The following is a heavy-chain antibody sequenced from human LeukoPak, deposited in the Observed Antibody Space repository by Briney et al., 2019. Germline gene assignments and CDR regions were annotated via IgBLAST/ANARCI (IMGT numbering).Heavy chain of an antibody. CDR3: ARAAVANTRLFAFDV. D-gene: IGHD6-19*01. CDR1: GFTFSSYW. J-gene: IGHJ3*01. V-gene: IGHV3-74*01. CDR2: INSDGSST. Sequence: GGSLRLSCAASGFTFSSYWMHWVRQAPGKGLVWVSRINSDGSSTSYADSVKGRFTIYRDNAKDTLYVQMNSLRAEDTSVYYCARAAVANTRLFAFDVWGQGTMVTVSS.